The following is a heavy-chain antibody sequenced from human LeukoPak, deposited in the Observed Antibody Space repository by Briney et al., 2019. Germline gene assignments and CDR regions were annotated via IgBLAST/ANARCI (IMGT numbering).Heavy chain of an antibody. D-gene: IGHD3-22*01. Sequence: ASVKVSCKASGGTFSSYAISWVRQAPGLGLEWMGGIIPIFGTANYAQKFQGRVTITADKSTSTAYMELSSLRSEDTAVYYCARKVPNDSSGYYYRGQFDPWGQGTLVTVSS. CDR3: ARKVPNDSSGYYYRGQFDP. V-gene: IGHV1-69*06. CDR1: GGTFSSYA. J-gene: IGHJ5*02. CDR2: IIPIFGTA.